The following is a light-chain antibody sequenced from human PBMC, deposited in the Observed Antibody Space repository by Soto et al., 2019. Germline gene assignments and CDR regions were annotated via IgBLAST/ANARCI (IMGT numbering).Light chain of an antibody. J-gene: IGKJ4*01. CDR3: QQYGNSPLT. CDR1: QSVSRSY. V-gene: IGKV3-20*01. CDR2: GAS. Sequence: EIVLTQSPDTLSLSPGERATLSCRASQSVSRSYLAWYQFKPGQAPRLLIYGASSRATGIPDRFSGSGSGTDFTLTISRLEPGDFAVYYCQQYGNSPLTFGGGTKVEI.